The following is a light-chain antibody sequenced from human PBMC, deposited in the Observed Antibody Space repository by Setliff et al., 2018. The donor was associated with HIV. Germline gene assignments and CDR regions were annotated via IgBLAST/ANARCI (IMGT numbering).Light chain of an antibody. CDR2: GVN. CDR1: SSDIGGHNF. CDR3: SSFSTISTQI. J-gene: IGLJ1*01. V-gene: IGLV2-14*01. Sequence: SVLTQPAPVSGSPGQSITLSCAGSSSDIGGHNFVSWYQQDPGKAPKLMIYGVNNRPSGVANRFSGSKSGNTASLTISGLQAEDEADYYCSSFSTISTQIFGGGTKGTVL.